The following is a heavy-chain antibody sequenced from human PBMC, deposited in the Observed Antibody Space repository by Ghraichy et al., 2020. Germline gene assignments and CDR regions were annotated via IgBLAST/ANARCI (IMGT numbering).Heavy chain of an antibody. V-gene: IGHV1-18*01. D-gene: IGHD3-3*01. Sequence: ASVKVSCKASGYTFTSYGITWARQSPGQGLEWMGWISAYNGNTNYAQKLQGRVTMTTDTSTSTAYIDLRSLRSDDTAGYYCATYDCWSGYKQYYFDYWGQGTLVTVSA. CDR1: GYTFTSYG. J-gene: IGHJ4*02. CDR3: ATYDCWSGYKQYYFDY. CDR2: ISAYNGNT.